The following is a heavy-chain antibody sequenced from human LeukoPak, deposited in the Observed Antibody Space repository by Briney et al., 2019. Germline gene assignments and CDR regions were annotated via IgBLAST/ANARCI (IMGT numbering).Heavy chain of an antibody. CDR1: GFSVSSNH. Sequence: PGGSLRLSCAASGFSVSSNHMSWVRQAPGKGLEWVSVIYSGGSPFYADSVKGRFTVSRDNSKNIVYLQMNSLRPEDTALYYCARESSGYGFDFWGQGTLVTVSS. D-gene: IGHD3-22*01. V-gene: IGHV3-66*02. CDR3: ARESSGYGFDF. J-gene: IGHJ4*02. CDR2: IYSGGSP.